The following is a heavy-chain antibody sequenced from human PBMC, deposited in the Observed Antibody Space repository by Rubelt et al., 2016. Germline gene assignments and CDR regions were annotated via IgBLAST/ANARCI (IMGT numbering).Heavy chain of an antibody. CDR3: ARDVSANRRYGLDV. CDR2: SYSDGSA. V-gene: IGHV3-66*01. Sequence: SCAAPGFTVSGSDMSWVRQAPGKGLEWVSVSYSDGSAYYADSVKDRFTVSRDNSKNTLYLQMNSLRAEDTAVYYCARDVSANRRYGLDVWGQGTTVTVSS. D-gene: IGHD2-8*01. CDR1: GFTVSGSD. J-gene: IGHJ6*02.